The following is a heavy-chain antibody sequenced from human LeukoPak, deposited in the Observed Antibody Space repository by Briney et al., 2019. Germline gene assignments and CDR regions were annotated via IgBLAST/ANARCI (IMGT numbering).Heavy chain of an antibody. CDR3: AREGYYGSGSPPSLYFDY. J-gene: IGHJ4*02. CDR2: TSSDLNVK. V-gene: IGHV3-30*03. CDR1: GFTFSSYG. Sequence: GGSLRLSCAASGFTFSSYGMHWVRQAPGKGLEWVAVTSSDLNVKLYADSVKGRFTISRDNSRSTLYLQMNSLRPEDTAIYYCAREGYYGSGSPPSLYFDYWGLGTLVTVSS. D-gene: IGHD3-10*01.